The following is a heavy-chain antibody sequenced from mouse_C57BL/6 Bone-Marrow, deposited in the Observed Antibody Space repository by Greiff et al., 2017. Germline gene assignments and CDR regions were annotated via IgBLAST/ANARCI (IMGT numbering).Heavy chain of an antibody. CDR3: ATCYGNCYYAMDY. Sequence: EVQLQQSGPELVKPGASVKISCKASGYSFTDYNMNWVKQSNGKSLEWIGVINPNYGTTSYNQKFKGKATFTVDQSSSTAYMQLNSLTSEDSAVYDGATCYGNCYYAMDYWGQGTSVTVSA. CDR2: INPNYGTT. V-gene: IGHV1-39*01. J-gene: IGHJ4*01. D-gene: IGHD2-10*01. CDR1: GYSFTDYN.